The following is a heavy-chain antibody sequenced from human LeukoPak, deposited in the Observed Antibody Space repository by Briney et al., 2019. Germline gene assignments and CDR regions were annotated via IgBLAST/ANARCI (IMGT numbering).Heavy chain of an antibody. Sequence: ASVKVSCKASGYTFTGYYMHWVRQAPGQGLEWMGWINPNSGGTNYAQKFQGRVTMTRDTSISTAYMELSRLRSDDTAVYYCAREGSYQGDYYGMDVWGQGTTVTVSS. CDR2: INPNSGGT. CDR1: GYTFTGYY. V-gene: IGHV1-2*02. D-gene: IGHD1-26*01. J-gene: IGHJ6*02. CDR3: AREGSYQGDYYGMDV.